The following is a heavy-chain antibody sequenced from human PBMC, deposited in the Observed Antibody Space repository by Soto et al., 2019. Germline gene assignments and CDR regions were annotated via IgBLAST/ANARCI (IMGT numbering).Heavy chain of an antibody. V-gene: IGHV3-30-3*01. J-gene: IGHJ4*02. D-gene: IGHD2-15*01. CDR3: ARDPEVVVVGAAGDY. CDR2: ISYDGSNK. CDR1: GFTFSSYA. Sequence: QVQLVESGGGVVQPGRSLRLSCAASGFTFSSYAMHWVRQAPGKGLEWVAVISYDGSNKYYADSVKGRFTISRDNSKNTLYLQMNSLRAEDTAVYYCARDPEVVVVGAAGDYWGQGTLVTVSS.